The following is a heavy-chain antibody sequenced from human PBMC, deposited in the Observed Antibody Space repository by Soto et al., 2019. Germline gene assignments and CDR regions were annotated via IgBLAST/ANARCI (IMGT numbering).Heavy chain of an antibody. CDR1: GYTFTSSG. V-gene: IGHV1-18*01. Sequence: ASVKVSCKASGYTFTSSGISWVRHAPGQGLEWMGWITAYNGNTNYAQKLHGRVTITTDTSTSTAYMELRSLRSDDTAVYYCARARSSSLAFDIWGQGTMVTVSS. D-gene: IGHD6-6*01. CDR2: ITAYNGNT. CDR3: ARARSSSLAFDI. J-gene: IGHJ3*02.